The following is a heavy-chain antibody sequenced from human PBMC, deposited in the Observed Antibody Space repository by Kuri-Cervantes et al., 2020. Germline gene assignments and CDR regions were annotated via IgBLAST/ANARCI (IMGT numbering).Heavy chain of an antibody. D-gene: IGHD1-26*01. J-gene: IGHJ4*02. CDR3: ASGRSEEVGAPLQETRIDY. Sequence: GGSLRLSCAASGFTFSSYGMHWVRQAPGKGLEWVAVISYDGNNKYYADSVKGRFSISRDNSKNTVFLQMNSLRAEDTAVYHCASGRSEEVGAPLQETRIDYWGQGTLVTVSS. V-gene: IGHV3-30*03. CDR2: ISYDGNNK. CDR1: GFTFSSYG.